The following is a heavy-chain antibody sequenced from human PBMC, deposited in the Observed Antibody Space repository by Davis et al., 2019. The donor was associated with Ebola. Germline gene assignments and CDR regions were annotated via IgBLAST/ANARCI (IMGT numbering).Heavy chain of an antibody. CDR2: IYYSGST. V-gene: IGHV4-61*01. Sequence: SETLSLTCTVSGGSVSSGSYYWSWIRQPPGKGLEWNGYIYYSGSTNYNPSLKSRVTISVDTSKNQFSLKLSSVTAADTAVYYCARDMLLVRGVIISNWFDPWGQGTLVTVSS. J-gene: IGHJ5*02. CDR1: GGSVSSGSYY. D-gene: IGHD3-10*01. CDR3: ARDMLLVRGVIISNWFDP.